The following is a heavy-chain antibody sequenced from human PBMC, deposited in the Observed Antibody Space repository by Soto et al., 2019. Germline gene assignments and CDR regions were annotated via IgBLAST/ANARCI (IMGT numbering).Heavy chain of an antibody. J-gene: IGHJ4*02. CDR3: ARARSRCGAACFDY. V-gene: IGHV4-31*03. CDR1: SASISTADYY. D-gene: IGHD2-21*02. Sequence: QVQLQESGPGLVKPSQTLSLTCTVSSASISTADYYWSWIRQHPGKGLEWIAYIYYSGSTSYNPSLKSRVIISMDTSRDQFSLTPTSVTAADTAVYYCARARSRCGAACFDYWVQGTLVTVSS. CDR2: IYYSGST.